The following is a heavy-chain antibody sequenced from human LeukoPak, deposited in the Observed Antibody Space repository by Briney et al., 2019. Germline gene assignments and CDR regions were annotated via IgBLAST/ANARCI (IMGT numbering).Heavy chain of an antibody. J-gene: IGHJ3*02. CDR1: GGAISSYY. D-gene: IGHD2-2*01. V-gene: IGHV4-4*07. Sequence: PSETLSVTCTGSGGAISSYYWSWIRQPAGKGLEWIGRIYTSGSTNYNPSLMSRVTMSVLMYKDRLSLKLSSVTAADTAVYYCAREVYCSSTSCYGDWGIVSHAFDIWGQGTMVTGPS. CDR3: AREVYCSSTSCYGDWGIVSHAFDI. CDR2: IYTSGST.